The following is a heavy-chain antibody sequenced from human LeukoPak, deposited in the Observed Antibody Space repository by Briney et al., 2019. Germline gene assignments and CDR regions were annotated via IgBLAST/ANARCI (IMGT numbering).Heavy chain of an antibody. CDR1: GFTFSYYW. D-gene: IGHD3-22*01. V-gene: IGHV3-7*01. J-gene: IGHJ4*02. CDR3: ARPNYYDSSGYCPFDY. Sequence: GGSLRLSCAASGFTFSYYWMSWVRQAPGKELEWVANIKQDGSEKYYVDSVKGRFTISRDNAKNSLYLQMNSLRAEDTAVYYCARPNYYDSSGYCPFDYWGQGTLVTVSS. CDR2: IKQDGSEK.